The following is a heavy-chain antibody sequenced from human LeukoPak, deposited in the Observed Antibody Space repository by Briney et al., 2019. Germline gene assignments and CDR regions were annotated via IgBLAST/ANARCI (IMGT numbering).Heavy chain of an antibody. Sequence: GSLRLSCAASGFTVSTNCMTWVRQAPGKGLEWVSTIYSGGTTYYADSVMGRFTISRHNSRNTLYLQMNSLRAEDTAVYYCSRVDTVMAYYFDLWGQGTLVTVSS. J-gene: IGHJ4*02. CDR3: SRVDTVMAYYFDL. D-gene: IGHD5-18*01. CDR1: GFTVSTNC. CDR2: IYSGGTT. V-gene: IGHV3-53*04.